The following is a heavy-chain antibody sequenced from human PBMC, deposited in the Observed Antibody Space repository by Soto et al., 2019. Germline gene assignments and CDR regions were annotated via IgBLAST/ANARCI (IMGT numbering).Heavy chain of an antibody. CDR2: INPRTGDT. J-gene: IGHJ4*02. CDR3: ARDPIGGGAPYYFDY. D-gene: IGHD3-16*01. V-gene: IGHV1-2*02. Sequence: ASVKVSCKASGYTFTEYYLYWVRQAPGQGPEWLGGINPRTGDTNQAQKFQGRVTMTRDMSLTIAYMELHRLTSDDTAVYYGARDPIGGGAPYYFDYWGQGSLVTVSS. CDR1: GYTFTEYY.